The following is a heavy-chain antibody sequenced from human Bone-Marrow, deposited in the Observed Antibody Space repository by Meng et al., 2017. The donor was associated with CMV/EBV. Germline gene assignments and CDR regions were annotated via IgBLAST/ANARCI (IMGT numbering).Heavy chain of an antibody. J-gene: IGHJ5*02. Sequence: GFTFSGYRMNWVRQAPGKGLEWVSSISSSSSYIYYADSVKGRFTISRDNAKNSLYLQMNSLRAEDTAVYYCARSRGITGTSASSDPGGQGTLVTVSS. V-gene: IGHV3-21*01. D-gene: IGHD1-7*01. CDR1: GFTFSGYR. CDR2: ISSSSSYI. CDR3: ARSRGITGTSASSDP.